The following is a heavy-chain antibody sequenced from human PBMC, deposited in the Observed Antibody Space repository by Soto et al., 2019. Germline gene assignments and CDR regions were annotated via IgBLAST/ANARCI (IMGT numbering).Heavy chain of an antibody. CDR3: AKIDGYFDY. V-gene: IGHV3-23*01. CDR1: VFTFINTC. J-gene: IGHJ4*02. Sequence: GGSLRLSCAGSVFTFINTCVSWVRQAPGQGLEWVSAITGNGDTTYYADSVKGRFTISRDNSKSTPYLQMNSLRAEDTAVYYCAKIDGYFDYWGQGTLVTVSS. D-gene: IGHD3-22*01. CDR2: ITGNGDTT.